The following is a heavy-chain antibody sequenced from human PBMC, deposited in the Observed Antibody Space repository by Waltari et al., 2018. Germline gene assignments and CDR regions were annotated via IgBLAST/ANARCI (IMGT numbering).Heavy chain of an antibody. J-gene: IGHJ4*02. V-gene: IGHV4-31*03. CDR3: ARDEGKTTVAPGYFDY. D-gene: IGHD4-17*01. Sequence: QVQLQESGPGLVKPSQTLSLTCTVSGGSISSGGYYWSWIRQHPGKGLEWIGYIYYRGSTYYNPSLKSRVTISVDTSKNQCSLKLSSVTAADTAVYYCARDEGKTTVAPGYFDYWGQGTLVTVSS. CDR2: IYYRGST. CDR1: GGSISSGGYY.